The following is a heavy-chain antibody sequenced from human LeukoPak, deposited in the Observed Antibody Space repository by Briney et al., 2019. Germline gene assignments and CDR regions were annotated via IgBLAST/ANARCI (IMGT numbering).Heavy chain of an antibody. CDR1: GYTFTSYA. V-gene: IGHV1-3*03. CDR2: INAGNGNT. Sequence: ASVKVSCKASGYTFTSYAMHWVRQAPGQRLEWMGWINAGNGNTKYSQEFQGRVTITRDTSASTAYMELSSLRSEDMAVYYCAREGSVVRRVGIFGFDYWGQGTLVTVSS. J-gene: IGHJ4*02. D-gene: IGHD3-10*01. CDR3: AREGSVVRRVGIFGFDY.